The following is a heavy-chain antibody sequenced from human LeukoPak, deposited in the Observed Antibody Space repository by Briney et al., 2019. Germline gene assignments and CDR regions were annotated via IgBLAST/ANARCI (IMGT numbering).Heavy chain of an antibody. D-gene: IGHD4-23*01. CDR3: ARLGNHYHYDYMDV. CDR2: ISSSSSNI. V-gene: IGHV3-48*04. Sequence: GGPLRLFCAASGFTFRSYSMHGLRESTGKALEGVSYISSSSSNIFYADSVRGRFTLSRDNAEISLYLQMNSLRAEDTAVYYCARLGNHYHYDYMDVWGKRTTVTASS. J-gene: IGHJ6*03. CDR1: GFTFRSYS.